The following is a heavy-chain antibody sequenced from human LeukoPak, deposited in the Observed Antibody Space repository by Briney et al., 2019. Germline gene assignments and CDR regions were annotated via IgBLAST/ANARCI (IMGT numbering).Heavy chain of an antibody. CDR3: ARGHSSGYYYVDY. Sequence: PSETLSLTCTVSGGSISSGSYYWSWIRQPAGKGLVWIERIYTSGSTNYNPSLKSRVTISVDTSKNQFSLKLSSVTAADTAVYYCARGHSSGYYYVDYWGQGTLVTVSS. D-gene: IGHD3-22*01. CDR1: GGSISSGSYY. J-gene: IGHJ4*02. V-gene: IGHV4-61*02. CDR2: IYTSGST.